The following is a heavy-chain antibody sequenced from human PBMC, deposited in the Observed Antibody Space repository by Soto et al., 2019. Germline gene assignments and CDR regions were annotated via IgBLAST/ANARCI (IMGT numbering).Heavy chain of an antibody. D-gene: IGHD5-12*01. J-gene: IGHJ6*02. CDR1: GDSVSSNSAA. CDR3: ARAGDSGRYYYYGMDV. CDR2: TCYRSKWYN. V-gene: IGHV6-1*01. Sequence: SQTLSLTCAISGDSVSSNSAAWNWIRQSPSRGLEWLGRTCYRSKWYNDYAVSVKSRITINPDTSKNQFSLQLNSVTPEDTAVYYCARAGDSGRYYYYGMDVWGQGTTVTVPS.